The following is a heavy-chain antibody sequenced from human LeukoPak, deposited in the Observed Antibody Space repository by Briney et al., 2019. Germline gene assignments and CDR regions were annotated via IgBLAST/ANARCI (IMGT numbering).Heavy chain of an antibody. D-gene: IGHD3-10*01. CDR2: INHSGST. V-gene: IGHV4-34*01. Sequence: SETLSLTCAVYGGSFSGYYWSWIRQPPGKGLEWIGEINHSGSTNYNPSLKSRVTISVDTSKNQFSLKLSSVTAADTAVYCCARGSITMVRGVKSPHFDYWGQGTLVTVSS. CDR3: ARGSITMVRGVKSPHFDY. J-gene: IGHJ4*02. CDR1: GGSFSGYY.